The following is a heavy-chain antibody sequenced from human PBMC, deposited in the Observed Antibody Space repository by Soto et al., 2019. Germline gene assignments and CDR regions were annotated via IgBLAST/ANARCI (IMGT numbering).Heavy chain of an antibody. Sequence: VQLVESGGGLVKPGGSLRLSCAASGFTFSNAWMSWVRQAPGKGLEWIGRIYTSGSTNYNPSLKSRVTMSVDTSKNQFSLKLSSVTAADTAVYYCARDSSVMELYYYGMDVWGQGTTVTVSS. CDR1: GFTFSNAW. J-gene: IGHJ6*02. D-gene: IGHD1-26*01. V-gene: IGHV4-4*07. CDR2: IYTSGST. CDR3: ARDSSVMELYYYGMDV.